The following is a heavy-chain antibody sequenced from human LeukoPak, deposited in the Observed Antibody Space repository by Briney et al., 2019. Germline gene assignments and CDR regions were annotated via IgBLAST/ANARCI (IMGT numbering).Heavy chain of an antibody. CDR3: ARQNFYRYCRSTSCYRPYYYYYMDV. V-gene: IGHV4-34*01. CDR2: INQSGST. D-gene: IGHD2-2*01. CDR1: GGSVSDYY. J-gene: IGHJ6*03. Sequence: SETLSLTCTVSGGSVSDYYWSWIRQPPGKGLEWIGEINQSGSTNHNPSLKSRVTISVDTSKNQFSLKLSSVTAADTAVYYCARQNFYRYCRSTSCYRPYYYYYMDVWGKGTTVTISS.